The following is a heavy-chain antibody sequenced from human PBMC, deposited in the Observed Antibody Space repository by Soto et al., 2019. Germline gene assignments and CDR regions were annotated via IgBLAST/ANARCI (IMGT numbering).Heavy chain of an antibody. J-gene: IGHJ6*02. CDR3: ARTRPIVEWLLTPNHYGLDV. D-gene: IGHD3-3*01. CDR1: GFTFSDTW. V-gene: IGHV3-15*01. CDR2: IKSESDGGTV. Sequence: GGSLRLSCVASGFTFSDTWMNWVRHAPGKGLEWLGRIKSESDGGTVDYSAPAKGSFTNSRDDSKDTMYLHMNSLKTEDTAIYYCARTRPIVEWLLTPNHYGLDVWGQGTTVTVSS.